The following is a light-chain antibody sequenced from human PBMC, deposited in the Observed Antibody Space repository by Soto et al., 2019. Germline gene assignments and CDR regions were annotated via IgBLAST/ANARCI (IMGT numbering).Light chain of an antibody. CDR2: EVN. Sequence: QSALTQPPSASGSPGQSVAISCTGTSSDVGGYNYVSWYQHHPGKAPKLMIYEVNKRPSGVPDRFSGSKSGNTASLTVSGLHAEDEADYYCSSYAGSSNVFGTGTKVTVL. V-gene: IGLV2-8*01. J-gene: IGLJ1*01. CDR3: SSYAGSSNV. CDR1: SSDVGGYNY.